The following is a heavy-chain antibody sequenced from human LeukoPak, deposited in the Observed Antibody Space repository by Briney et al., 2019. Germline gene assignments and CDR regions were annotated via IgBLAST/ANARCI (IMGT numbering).Heavy chain of an antibody. CDR1: GGSISSYY. CDR3: ARAPHYYDSSGSSWYFDL. Sequence: PSETLSLTCTVSGGSISSYYWSWIRQPPGKGLEWIGEMYHSGSTNYNPSLKSRVTISVDTSKNQFSLKLSSVTAADTAVYYCARAPHYYDSSGSSWYFDLWGRGTLVTVSS. V-gene: IGHV4-59*08. CDR2: MYHSGST. D-gene: IGHD3-22*01. J-gene: IGHJ2*01.